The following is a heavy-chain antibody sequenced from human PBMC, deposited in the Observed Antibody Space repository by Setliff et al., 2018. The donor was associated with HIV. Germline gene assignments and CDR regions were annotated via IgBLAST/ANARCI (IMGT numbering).Heavy chain of an antibody. CDR1: GYSISSGYY. CDR3: ARDSPGAHDAFDI. D-gene: IGHD1-26*01. V-gene: IGHV4-38-2*02. Sequence: SETLSLTCTVSGYSISSGYYWGWIRQPPGKGLEWIGSIYHSGSTYYNPSLKSRVTISVDTSKNQFSLKLSSVTAADTAVYYCARDSPGAHDAFDIWGQGTMVTVSS. J-gene: IGHJ3*02. CDR2: IYHSGST.